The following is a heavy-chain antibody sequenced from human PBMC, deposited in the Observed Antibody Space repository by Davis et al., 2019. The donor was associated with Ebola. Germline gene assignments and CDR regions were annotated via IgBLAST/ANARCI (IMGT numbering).Heavy chain of an antibody. CDR1: GFTFSSFA. D-gene: IGHD3-22*01. CDR3: ARVSDYYDSSGYPPYYYAMDV. J-gene: IGHJ6*04. Sequence: PGGSLRLSCAASGFTFSSFAMHWVRQAPGTGLGWVAVISYDASNKYYADSVKGRFTISRDNSKNTLYLQMKSLRAEDTAVYYCARVSDYYDSSGYPPYYYAMDVWGKGTTVTVSS. V-gene: IGHV3-30-3*01. CDR2: ISYDASNK.